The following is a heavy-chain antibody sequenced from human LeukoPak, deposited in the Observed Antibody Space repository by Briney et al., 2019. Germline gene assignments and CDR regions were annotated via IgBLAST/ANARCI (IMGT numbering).Heavy chain of an antibody. CDR3: ARGGELRPPYYSDYMDV. CDR2: INPNSGGT. CDR1: GYTFTGYY. V-gene: IGHV1-2*02. D-gene: IGHD1-7*01. Sequence: ASVKVSCKASGYTFTGYYMHWVRQALGQGLEWMGWINPNSGGTNYAQKFQGRVTMTRDTSTSTAYMELSWLTSDDTAVYYCARGGELRPPYYSDYMDVWDKGTTVTVSS. J-gene: IGHJ6*03.